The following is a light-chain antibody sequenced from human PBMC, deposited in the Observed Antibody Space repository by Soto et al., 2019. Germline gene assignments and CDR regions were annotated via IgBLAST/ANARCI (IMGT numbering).Light chain of an antibody. CDR2: DVT. Sequence: QSALTQPPSASGSPGQSVTISCTGTDSDVGAYNFVSWYQQQPGRAPRRIIYDVTQRPSGVPDRFSGSKSGNTASLTVSGLQAEDEADYYCSSYTISHTYVFRTGTKLTVL. CDR1: DSDVGAYNF. V-gene: IGLV2-8*01. CDR3: SSYTISHTYV. J-gene: IGLJ1*01.